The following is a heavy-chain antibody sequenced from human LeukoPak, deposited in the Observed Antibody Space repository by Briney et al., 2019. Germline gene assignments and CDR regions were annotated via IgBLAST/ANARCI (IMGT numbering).Heavy chain of an antibody. Sequence: PGGSLRLSCAASGFTVSSNYMSWVRQAPGKGLEWVSVIYSGGSTYYADSVKGRFTISRDNSKNTLYLQMNSLRAEDTAVYYCARDLTRDILWFGELSGEGTDVWGQGTTVTVSS. CDR1: GFTVSSNY. J-gene: IGHJ6*02. V-gene: IGHV3-53*01. CDR2: IYSGGST. D-gene: IGHD3-10*01. CDR3: ARDLTRDILWFGELSGEGTDV.